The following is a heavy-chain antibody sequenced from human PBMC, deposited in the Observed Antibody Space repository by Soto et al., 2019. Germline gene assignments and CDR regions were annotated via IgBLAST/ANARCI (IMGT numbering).Heavy chain of an antibody. D-gene: IGHD2-8*01. Sequence: PGGSLRLSCAASGFTFSGYAMHWVRQAPGKGLEWVAVMSEDGSHEYYADSVKGRFTISRDNSKNTLYLQMSSLRPEDTAVYYCARDSGGVVMVWVMDVWGLGTPVTVSS. CDR2: MSEDGSHE. V-gene: IGHV3-30*04. J-gene: IGHJ6*02. CDR1: GFTFSGYA. CDR3: ARDSGGVVMVWVMDV.